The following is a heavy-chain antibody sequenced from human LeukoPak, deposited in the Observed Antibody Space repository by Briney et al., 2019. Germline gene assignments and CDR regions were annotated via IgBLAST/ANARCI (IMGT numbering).Heavy chain of an antibody. D-gene: IGHD1-26*01. Sequence: TSETLSLTCTVSGGSISSYYWSWIRQPAGKGLEWIGRIYTSGSTNYNPSLKSRVTMSVDTSKNQFSLKLSPVTAADTAVYYCARGSGSGSLDAFNIWGQGTMVTVSS. V-gene: IGHV4-4*07. CDR1: GGSISSYY. CDR3: ARGSGSGSLDAFNI. CDR2: IYTSGST. J-gene: IGHJ3*02.